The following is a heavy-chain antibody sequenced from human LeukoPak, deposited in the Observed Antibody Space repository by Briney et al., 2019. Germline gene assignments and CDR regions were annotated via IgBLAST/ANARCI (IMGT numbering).Heavy chain of an antibody. CDR3: ARVVATMIVD. CDR1: GGSISSGGYS. Sequence: SETLSLTCTVSGGSISSGGYSWSWIRQHPGKGLEWIGYIYYSGSTYYNPSLKSRVTISVDTSKNQFSLKLSSVTAADTAVYYCARVVATMIVDWGQGTLVTVSS. J-gene: IGHJ4*02. CDR2: IYYSGST. V-gene: IGHV4-31*03. D-gene: IGHD3-22*01.